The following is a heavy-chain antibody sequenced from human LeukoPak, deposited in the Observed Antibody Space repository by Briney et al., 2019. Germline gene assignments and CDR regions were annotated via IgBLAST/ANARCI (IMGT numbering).Heavy chain of an antibody. CDR2: INPSGGST. D-gene: IGHD1-26*01. CDR3: ARGQWELLFAFDI. J-gene: IGHJ3*02. CDR1: GYTFTSYY. V-gene: IGHV1-46*01. Sequence: ASVKVSCKASGYTFTSYYMHWVRQAPGQGLEWMGIINPSGGSTSYAQKFQGRVTMTRDTSISTAYMELSRLRSDDTAVYYCARGQWELLFAFDIWGQGTMVTVSS.